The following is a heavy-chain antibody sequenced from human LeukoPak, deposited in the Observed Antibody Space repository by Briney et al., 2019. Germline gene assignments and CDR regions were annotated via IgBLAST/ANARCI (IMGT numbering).Heavy chain of an antibody. CDR1: GYTFTSYD. CDR3: ASVPAKLRSVTNWRSLHVDYYYYGMDV. J-gene: IGHJ6*02. CDR2: MNPNSGNR. V-gene: IGHV1-8*01. Sequence: ASVKVSCKASGYTFTSYDINWVRQATGPGLEWMGWMNPNSGNRGYAQTFHGRGTMTRNTSISNAYMLLSSPGTEAAAVYYCASVPAKLRSVTNWRSLHVDYYYYGMDVWGQGTTVTVSS. D-gene: IGHD1-20*01.